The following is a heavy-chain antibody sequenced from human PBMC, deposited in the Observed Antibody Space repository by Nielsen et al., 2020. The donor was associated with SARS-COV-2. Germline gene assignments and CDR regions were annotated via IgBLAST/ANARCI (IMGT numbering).Heavy chain of an antibody. CDR3: TTENGYSSSSYYYGMDV. Sequence: GGSLRLSCAASGFTFSNAWMSWVRQAPGKGLEWVGRIKSKTDGGTTDYAAPVKGRFTISRDDSKNTLYLQMNSLKTEDTAVYYCTTENGYSSSSYYYGMDVWGQGTTVTVSS. V-gene: IGHV3-15*01. CDR2: IKSKTDGGTT. CDR1: GFTFSNAW. D-gene: IGHD6-13*01. J-gene: IGHJ6*02.